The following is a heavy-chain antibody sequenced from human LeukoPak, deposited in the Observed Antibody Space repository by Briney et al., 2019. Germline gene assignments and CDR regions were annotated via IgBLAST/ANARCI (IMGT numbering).Heavy chain of an antibody. CDR2: ISDGGTHL. Sequence: GGSLRLSCAGSGFIFRNYGMHWVRQAPGQGLEWVAVISDGGTHLYYADSVKGRFTISRDNSESTMYLQMNSLRVEDTAVYYCAKEGTRFHSQWAFDFWGQGTMVTVSS. CDR3: AKEGTRFHSQWAFDF. V-gene: IGHV3-30*18. CDR1: GFIFRNYG. D-gene: IGHD6-19*01. J-gene: IGHJ3*01.